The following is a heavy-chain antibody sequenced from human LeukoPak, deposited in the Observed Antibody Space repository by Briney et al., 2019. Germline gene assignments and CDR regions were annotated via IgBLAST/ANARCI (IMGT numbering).Heavy chain of an antibody. CDR2: ITAIDGRT. CDR1: GFTFSSYG. CDR3: TKDRRGPAAGTWYFDS. J-gene: IGHJ4*02. D-gene: IGHD6-13*01. Sequence: GGSLTLSCAASGFTFSSYGMHWVRQAPGRGLEWVSSITAIDGRTYYADSVGGRFTISRDNSKNTVYLQLNSLRAGDTAIYYCTKDRRGPAAGTWYFDSWGQGTLVTVSS. V-gene: IGHV3-23*01.